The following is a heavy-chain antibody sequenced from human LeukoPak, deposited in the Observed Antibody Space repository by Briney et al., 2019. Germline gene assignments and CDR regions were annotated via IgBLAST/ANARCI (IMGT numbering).Heavy chain of an antibody. CDR3: ARSGTYYNLDYFDY. V-gene: IGHV3-11*03. CDR2: ISGSSSYT. J-gene: IGHJ4*02. CDR1: GFTLSDYY. D-gene: IGHD1-26*01. Sequence: GGSLSLSCAASGFTLSDYYMNWIGQAPGKGLEWVSYISGSSSYTKYADSVKGRFTISRDNAKKSLYLQINSLRVEDTAVYYCARSGTYYNLDYFDYWGQGTLVTVSS.